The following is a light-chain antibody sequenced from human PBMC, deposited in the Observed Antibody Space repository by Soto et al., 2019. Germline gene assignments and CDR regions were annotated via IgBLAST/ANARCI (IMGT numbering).Light chain of an antibody. CDR2: DAS. CDR1: QGIGSD. CDR3: LQDYDSPYT. V-gene: IGKV1-6*01. J-gene: IGKJ2*01. Sequence: AIQVTQSPSSLSASVGDRVTITCRASQGIGSDLGWYQHKPGKPPKLLIYDASFLESGVPSRFSASGSGTDFILTISGLQPEDFATYFCLQDYDSPYTFGQGTRLEI.